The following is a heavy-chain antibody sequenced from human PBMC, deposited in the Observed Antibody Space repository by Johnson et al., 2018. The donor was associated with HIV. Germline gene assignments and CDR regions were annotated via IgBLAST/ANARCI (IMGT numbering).Heavy chain of an antibody. CDR3: ARDQAGTTDDAFDI. D-gene: IGHD1-7*01. J-gene: IGHJ3*02. CDR1: GFTFSSYD. Sequence: PGRSLRLSCAASGFTFSSYDMHWVRQATGKGLEWVSAIGTAGDTYYPGSVKGRFTISRDNSKNTLYLQMNSLRAEDTAVYYCARDQAGTTDDAFDIWGQGTMVTVSS. V-gene: IGHV3-13*01. CDR2: IGTAGDT.